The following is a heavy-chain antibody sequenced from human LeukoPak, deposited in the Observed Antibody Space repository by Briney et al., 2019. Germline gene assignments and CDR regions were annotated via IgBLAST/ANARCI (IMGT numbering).Heavy chain of an antibody. D-gene: IGHD6-19*01. CDR2: IKQDGSEK. Sequence: SGGSLRLSCAASGFTFSSYWMSWVRQAPGKGLEWVANIKQDGSEKYYVDSVKGRFTISRDNAKNSLYLQMNSLRAEDTAVYYCAREAVAPLSSDWFAPWGQGTLVTVSS. V-gene: IGHV3-7*01. J-gene: IGHJ5*02. CDR3: AREAVAPLSSDWFAP. CDR1: GFTFSSYW.